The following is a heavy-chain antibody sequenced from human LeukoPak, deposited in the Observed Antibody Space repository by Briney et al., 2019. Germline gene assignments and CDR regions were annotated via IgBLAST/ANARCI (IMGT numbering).Heavy chain of an antibody. CDR1: GFTFDDYA. CDR2: ISWNSGSI. CDR3: TTDRYYDNSELQFQH. V-gene: IGHV3-9*01. Sequence: PGGSLRLSCAASGFTFDDYATHWVRQAPGKGLEWVSGISWNSGSIGYADSVKGRFTISRDNAKNSLYLQMNSLRAEDTAVYYCTTDRYYDNSELQFQHWGQGTLVTVSS. D-gene: IGHD3-22*01. J-gene: IGHJ1*01.